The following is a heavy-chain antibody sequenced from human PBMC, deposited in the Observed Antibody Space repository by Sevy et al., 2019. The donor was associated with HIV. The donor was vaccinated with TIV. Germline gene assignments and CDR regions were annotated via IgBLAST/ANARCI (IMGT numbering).Heavy chain of an antibody. D-gene: IGHD1-26*01. CDR1: GDSISSGDSF. V-gene: IGHV4-61*02. CDR3: ARDGIKRYYYYAMDV. CDR2: IYASGRT. Sequence: SETLSLTCTVSGDSISSGDSFWSWIRQPAGRGLEWIGRIYASGRTMYNPSLKSRLTLSVDTSKNQFSLELTSVTAADTAVYYCARDGIKRYYYYAMDVWGQGTTVNVSS. J-gene: IGHJ6*02.